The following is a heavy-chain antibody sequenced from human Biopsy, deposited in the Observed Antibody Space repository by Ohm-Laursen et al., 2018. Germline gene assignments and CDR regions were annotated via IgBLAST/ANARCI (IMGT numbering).Heavy chain of an antibody. CDR3: ARGRRHCSGTCSRWYFDL. Sequence: VASVKVSRKPSGYTFTAFSVHWLRQAPGQGLEWMGWINPKSGDTDYPQNFQGRVSMTRDTSISTAYMDLSRLRSDDTAVYYCARGRRHCSGTCSRWYFDLWGRGTLVTVSS. D-gene: IGHD2-2*01. J-gene: IGHJ2*01. CDR2: INPKSGDT. V-gene: IGHV1-2*02. CDR1: GYTFTAFS.